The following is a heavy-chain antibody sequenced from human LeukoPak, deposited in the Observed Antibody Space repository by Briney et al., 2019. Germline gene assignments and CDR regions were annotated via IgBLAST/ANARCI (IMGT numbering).Heavy chain of an antibody. D-gene: IGHD3-3*01. CDR1: GYTFTGYY. CDR2: INPKSGGT. J-gene: IGHJ4*02. CDR3: ARAGTNYDFWSGTYTALDY. V-gene: IGHV1-2*02. Sequence: ASVKVSCKTSGYTFTGYYIHWVRQAPGQGLEWMGWINPKSGGTNYPQKFQGRVTMTRDTSISTAYMELSSLISDDTAVYFCARAGTNYDFWSGTYTALDYWGQGTLVTVSS.